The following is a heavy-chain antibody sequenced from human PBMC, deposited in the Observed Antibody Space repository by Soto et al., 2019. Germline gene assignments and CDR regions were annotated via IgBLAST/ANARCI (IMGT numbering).Heavy chain of an antibody. V-gene: IGHV1-18*01. CDR2: INTYNRNT. D-gene: IGHD4-4*01. CDR3: ARAQTPTESDC. J-gene: IGHJ4*02. CDR1: GYPFTRYG. Sequence: ALVKVSCKASGYPFTRYGVRRLRQAAGQGLEWMGWINTYNRNTKYAQNFQGRFTMTTDTSTSTAYMDLRSLISDDTAVYDCARAQTPTESDCWGQGTLVAVSS.